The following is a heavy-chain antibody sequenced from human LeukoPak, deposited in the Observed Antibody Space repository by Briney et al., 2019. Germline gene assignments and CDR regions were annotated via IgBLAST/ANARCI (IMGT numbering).Heavy chain of an antibody. V-gene: IGHV3-21*01. J-gene: IGHJ3*02. CDR3: ARYSQAFDI. CDR1: GFTFTNAW. D-gene: IGHD2-15*01. CDR2: ISSSSSYI. Sequence: GGSLRLSCAASGFTFTNAWMSWVRQAPGKGLEWVSSISSSSSYIYYADSVKGRFTISRDNAKNSLYLQMNSLRAEDTAVYYCARYSQAFDIWGQGTMVTVSS.